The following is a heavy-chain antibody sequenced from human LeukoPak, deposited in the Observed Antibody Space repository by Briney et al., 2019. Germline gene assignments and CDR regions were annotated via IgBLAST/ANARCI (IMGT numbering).Heavy chain of an antibody. Sequence: PGGSLRLSCAASGFSFSNYAMHWVRQAPGKGLEYVSAISSNGGSTDYANSVKGRFTISRDNSKNTLYLQMGSLRAEDMAVYYCAGGSSGGDYWGQGTLVTVSS. CDR1: GFSFSNYA. CDR2: ISSNGGST. CDR3: AGGSSGGDY. V-gene: IGHV3-64*01. D-gene: IGHD3-10*01. J-gene: IGHJ4*02.